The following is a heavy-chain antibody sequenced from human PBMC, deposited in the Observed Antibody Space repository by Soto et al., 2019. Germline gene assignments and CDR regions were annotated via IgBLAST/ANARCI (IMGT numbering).Heavy chain of an antibody. CDR2: ISSSRSTK. V-gene: IGHV3-48*01. CDR1: GFTFSTYN. D-gene: IGHD3-10*01. J-gene: IGHJ4*02. Sequence: EVQLVESGGGLVQPGGSLRLSCAASGFTFSTYNMNWVRQAPGKGLEWISYISSSRSTKYYADYVAGRFTISRDNAGNSLYLQLNTLRAEDTAVYYYARKLSGSRNHYFDYWGQGTLVAVSS. CDR3: ARKLSGSRNHYFDY.